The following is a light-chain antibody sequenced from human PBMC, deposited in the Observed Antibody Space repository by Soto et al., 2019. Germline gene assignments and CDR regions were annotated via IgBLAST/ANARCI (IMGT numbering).Light chain of an antibody. J-gene: IGKJ2*01. CDR3: QQFADLPYT. CDR1: QDIGIY. CDR2: DSS. Sequence: DIQLTQSPSSLSASVGDRVTITCQASQDIGIYLNWYQQKPGKAPRVLIYDSSNLETGVPSRFSGSGSGTDFTFTISSLQPEDFATYYCQQFADLPYTFGHGTKLDIK. V-gene: IGKV1-33*01.